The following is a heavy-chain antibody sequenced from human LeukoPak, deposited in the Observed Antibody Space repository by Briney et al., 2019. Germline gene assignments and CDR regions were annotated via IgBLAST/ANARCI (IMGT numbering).Heavy chain of an antibody. CDR3: AKDTYGGNSLYYFDY. D-gene: IGHD4-23*01. CDR1: GFTFSSYA. CDR2: ISGSGGST. Sequence: PGGSLRLSCAASGFTFSSYAMSWVRQAPGKGLEWVSAISGSGGSTYYADSVKGRITISRDNSKNTLYLQMNSLRAEDTAVYYCAKDTYGGNSLYYFDYWGQGTLVTVSS. J-gene: IGHJ4*02. V-gene: IGHV3-23*01.